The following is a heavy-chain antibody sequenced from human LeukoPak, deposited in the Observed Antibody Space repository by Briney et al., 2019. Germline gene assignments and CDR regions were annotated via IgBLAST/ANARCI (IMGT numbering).Heavy chain of an antibody. CDR2: IIPIFGTA. CDR1: GDTFSSYA. J-gene: IGHJ5*02. Sequence: TSVKVSCKASGDTFSSYAISWVQQAPGQGLEWIGGIIPIFGTANYAQKFQGRVTITTDESTSTAYMELSSLRSEDTAVYYCATLPYYCSSTSCYSRWGFDPWGQGTLVTVSS. CDR3: ATLPYYCSSTSCYSRWGFDP. V-gene: IGHV1-69*05. D-gene: IGHD2-2*02.